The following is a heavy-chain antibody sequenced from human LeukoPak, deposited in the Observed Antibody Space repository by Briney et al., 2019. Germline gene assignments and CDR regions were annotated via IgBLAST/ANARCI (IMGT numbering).Heavy chain of an antibody. V-gene: IGHV3-23*01. Sequence: PGGSLRLSCAASGFTFYSHWMTWVRQAPGKGLEWVSIITSGVGITYYADSVKGRFTISRDNSKNTLYLQMNSLRAEDTAVYYCAKGDYYDFDYWGQGTLVTVSS. J-gene: IGHJ4*02. CDR1: GFTFYSHW. CDR3: AKGDYYDFDY. D-gene: IGHD3-10*01. CDR2: ITSGVGIT.